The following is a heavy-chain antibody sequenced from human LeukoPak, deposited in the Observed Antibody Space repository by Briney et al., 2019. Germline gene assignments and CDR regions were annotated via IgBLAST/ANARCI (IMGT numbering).Heavy chain of an antibody. Sequence: PSETLSLTCTVSGASISSGSFYWSWVRQPAGKGLEWIGRIYTSANTNYNPSLKSRVTISVDTSKNQFSLNLSSVTAADTAVYYCARAVYYYYYMDVWGKGTTVTISS. CDR1: GASISSGSFY. V-gene: IGHV4-61*02. CDR3: ARAVYYYYYMDV. J-gene: IGHJ6*03. CDR2: IYTSANT.